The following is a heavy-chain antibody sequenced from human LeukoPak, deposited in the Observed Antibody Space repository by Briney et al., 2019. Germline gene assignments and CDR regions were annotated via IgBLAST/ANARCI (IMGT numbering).Heavy chain of an antibody. CDR1: GFTFSSYA. CDR2: LSSSGGNT. D-gene: IGHD3-22*01. J-gene: IGHJ4*02. Sequence: GGSLRLSCAASGFTFSSYAISWVRQAPGKGLEWVSTLSSSGGNTYYADSVKGRVTISRDNSKNTLYLQMNSLRAEDTAVYHCAKGSYYYDSADYFDYWGQGTLVTVSS. V-gene: IGHV3-23*01. CDR3: AKGSYYYDSADYFDY.